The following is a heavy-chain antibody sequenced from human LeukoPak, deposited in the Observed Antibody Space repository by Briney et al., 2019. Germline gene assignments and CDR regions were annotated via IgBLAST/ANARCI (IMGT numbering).Heavy chain of an antibody. V-gene: IGHV3-23*01. CDR3: ASRGAAPGKYFQH. D-gene: IGHD6-13*01. J-gene: IGHJ1*01. Sequence: GGSLRLSCAASGFTFSSFAMSWVRQAPGKGLELVSTVTGSGGSTNYADSVKGRFTISRDNSKNTLSLQMNSLRAEDTAVYYCASRGAAPGKYFQHWGRGTLVTVSS. CDR1: GFTFSSFA. CDR2: VTGSGGST.